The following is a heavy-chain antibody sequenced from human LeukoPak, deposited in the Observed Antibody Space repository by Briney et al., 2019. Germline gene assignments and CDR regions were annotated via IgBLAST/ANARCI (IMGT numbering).Heavy chain of an antibody. CDR1: GFTFSSDG. Sequence: GGSLRLSCAASGFTFSSDGMHWVRQAPGKGLEWVAVISYDGSNKYYADSVKGRFTISRDNSKNTLYLQMNSLRAEDTAVYYCAKDSFYGSGSYLYYYYGMDVWGQGTTVTVSS. J-gene: IGHJ6*02. V-gene: IGHV3-30*18. D-gene: IGHD3-10*01. CDR3: AKDSFYGSGSYLYYYYGMDV. CDR2: ISYDGSNK.